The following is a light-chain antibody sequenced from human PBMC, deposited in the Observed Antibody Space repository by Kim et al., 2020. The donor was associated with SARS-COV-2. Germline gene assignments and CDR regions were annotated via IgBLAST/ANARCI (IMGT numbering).Light chain of an antibody. Sequence: AQGKTARITCGGNNIGSKSVHWYQQKPGQAPVLVIYYDSDRPSGIPERFSGSNSGNTATLTISRVEAGDEADYYCRVWDSSSDHPVFGGGTQLTVL. CDR3: RVWDSSSDHPV. CDR2: YDS. J-gene: IGLJ3*02. V-gene: IGLV3-21*04. CDR1: NIGSKS.